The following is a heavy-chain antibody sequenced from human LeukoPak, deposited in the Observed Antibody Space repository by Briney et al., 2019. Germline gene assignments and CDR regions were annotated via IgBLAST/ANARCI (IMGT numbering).Heavy chain of an antibody. Sequence: SETLSLTCTVSGGSISSGGSYWSWIRQHPGTGLEWIGYIYYSGSTYYNPSLKSRVTISVDTSKNQFSLKLSSVTAADTAVYYCARGPTYYYDSSGYYDYWGQGTLVTVSS. CDR1: GGSISSGGSY. D-gene: IGHD3-22*01. J-gene: IGHJ4*02. CDR2: IYYSGST. V-gene: IGHV4-31*03. CDR3: ARGPTYYYDSSGYYDY.